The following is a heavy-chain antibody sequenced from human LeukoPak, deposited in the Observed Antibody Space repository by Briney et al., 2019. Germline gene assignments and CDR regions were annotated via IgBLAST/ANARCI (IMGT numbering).Heavy chain of an antibody. CDR3: ARDQTYYDSSGYSLYAFDI. CDR1: GGSFSGYY. Sequence: SETLSLTCAVYGGSFSGYYWSWIRQPPGKGLEWIGEINHSGSTNYNPSLKSRVTISVDTSKNQFSLKLSSATAADTAVYYCARDQTYYDSSGYSLYAFDIWGQGTMVTVSS. V-gene: IGHV4-34*01. D-gene: IGHD3-22*01. J-gene: IGHJ3*02. CDR2: INHSGST.